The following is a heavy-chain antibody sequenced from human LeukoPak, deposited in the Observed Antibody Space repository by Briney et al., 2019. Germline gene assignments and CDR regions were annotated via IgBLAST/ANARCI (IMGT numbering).Heavy chain of an antibody. CDR2: ISADSATT. CDR1: GFSFGSYS. CDR3: AKYAHGSGTSFDP. Sequence: GGSLRLSCAASGFSFGSYSMTWVRQAPGKGLEWVSVISADSATTFYADSVKGRFTISRDNAKNSVYLQMSSLRAEDTAVYHCAKYAHGSGTSFDPWGQGTLVTVSS. V-gene: IGHV3-23*01. D-gene: IGHD3-10*01. J-gene: IGHJ5*02.